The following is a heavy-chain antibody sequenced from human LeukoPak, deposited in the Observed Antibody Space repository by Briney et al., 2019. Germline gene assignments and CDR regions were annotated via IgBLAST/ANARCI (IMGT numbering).Heavy chain of an antibody. CDR2: TYYRGST. Sequence: SETLSLTCTVSGGSVSSSNYYWGWVRQPPGKGLEWIGSTYYRGSTEYNPSLKSRVTISVDTSKNQFSLKLSSVTAADTAVYYCVRQGGYSHGSVLGHWGQGTLVTVSS. CDR1: GGSVSSSNYY. J-gene: IGHJ4*02. CDR3: VRQGGYSHGSVLGH. V-gene: IGHV4-39*01. D-gene: IGHD5-18*01.